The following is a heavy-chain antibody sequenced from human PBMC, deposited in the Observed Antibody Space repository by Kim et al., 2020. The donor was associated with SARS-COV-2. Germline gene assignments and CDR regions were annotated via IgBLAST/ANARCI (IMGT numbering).Heavy chain of an antibody. CDR1: GGSVSSGSYY. J-gene: IGHJ4*02. Sequence: SETLSLTCTVSGGSVSSGSYYWSWIRQPPGKGLEWIGYIYYSGSTNYNPSLKSRVTISVDTSKNQFSLKLISVTAADTAVYYCAREGGYSYGYYFDYWGQGTLVTVSS. CDR3: AREGGYSYGYYFDY. CDR2: IYYSGST. D-gene: IGHD5-18*01. V-gene: IGHV4-61*01.